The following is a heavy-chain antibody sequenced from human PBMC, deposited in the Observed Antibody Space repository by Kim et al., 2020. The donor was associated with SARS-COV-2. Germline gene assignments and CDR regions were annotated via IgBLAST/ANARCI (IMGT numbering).Heavy chain of an antibody. Sequence: DSVKGRFTISRDNAKNSLYLQMNSLRAEDTAVYYCARTGSSLPRAWFDPWGQGTLVTVSS. CDR3: ARTGSSLPRAWFDP. D-gene: IGHD6-6*01. V-gene: IGHV3-21*01. J-gene: IGHJ5*02.